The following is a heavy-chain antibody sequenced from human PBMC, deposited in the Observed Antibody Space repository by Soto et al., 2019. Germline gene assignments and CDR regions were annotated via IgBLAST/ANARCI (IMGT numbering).Heavy chain of an antibody. D-gene: IGHD2-2*01. Sequence: GASVKVSCKASGYTFTGYYMHWVRQAPGQGLEWMGWINPNICGTNYAQKFQVRVTMTRDTSINTAYMELNRLRSDDPAVYYCPRARGLVVVPAARRPHPGWLDCWGQGTLVTVSS. CDR2: INPNICGT. CDR1: GYTFTGYY. J-gene: IGHJ5*01. V-gene: IGHV1-2*02. CDR3: PRARGLVVVPAARRPHPGWLDC.